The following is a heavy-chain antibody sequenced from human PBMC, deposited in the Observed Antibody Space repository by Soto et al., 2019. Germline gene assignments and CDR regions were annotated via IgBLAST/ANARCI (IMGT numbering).Heavy chain of an antibody. V-gene: IGHV3-30*18. Sequence: GGSLRLSCAASGFTFSSYGMHWVRQAPGKWLEWVAVISYDGSNKYYADSVKGRFTISRDNSKNTLYLQVNSLRAEDTAVYYCANLVLLWVGELLDDALEIWGQGXMVTV. J-gene: IGHJ3*02. CDR2: ISYDGSNK. CDR3: ANLVLLWVGELLDDALEI. CDR1: GFTFSSYG. D-gene: IGHD3-10*01.